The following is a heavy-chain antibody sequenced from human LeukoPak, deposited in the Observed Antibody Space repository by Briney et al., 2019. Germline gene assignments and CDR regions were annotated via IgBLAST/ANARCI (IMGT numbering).Heavy chain of an antibody. CDR2: INHSGST. Sequence: SETLSLTCAVYRGSFSGYYWSWIRQPPGKGLEWIGEINHSGSTNYNPSLKSRVTISVDTSKNQFSLKLSSVTAADTAVYYCARGEELPYDAFDIWGQGTMVTVSS. CDR3: ARGEELPYDAFDI. CDR1: RGSFSGYY. J-gene: IGHJ3*02. D-gene: IGHD1-26*01. V-gene: IGHV4-34*01.